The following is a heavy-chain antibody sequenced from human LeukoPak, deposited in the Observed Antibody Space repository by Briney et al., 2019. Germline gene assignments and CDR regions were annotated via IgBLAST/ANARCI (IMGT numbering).Heavy chain of an antibody. V-gene: IGHV1-2*06. CDR2: INPNSGGT. D-gene: IGHD3-16*01. CDR1: GYTFTGYY. Sequence: ASVKVSCKASGYTFTGYYMHWVRQAPGRGLEWMGRINPNSGGTNYAQKFQGRVTMTRDTSTSTAYMELSRLRSDDTAVYYCARDLHLGGSAYDYWGQGTLVTVSS. CDR3: ARDLHLGGSAYDY. J-gene: IGHJ4*02.